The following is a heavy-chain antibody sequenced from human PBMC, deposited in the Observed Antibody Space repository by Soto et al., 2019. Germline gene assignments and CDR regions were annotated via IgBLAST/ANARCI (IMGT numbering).Heavy chain of an antibody. Sequence: ASVKVSRKASGYTFTSYGISWVRQAPGQGLEWMGWISAYNGNTNYAQKLQGRVTMTTDTSTSTAYMELRSLRSDDTAVYYCAREGSWDFWSGYGDDYYYYYMDVWGKGTTVTVSS. V-gene: IGHV1-18*01. J-gene: IGHJ6*03. CDR2: ISAYNGNT. CDR3: AREGSWDFWSGYGDDYYYYYMDV. D-gene: IGHD3-3*01. CDR1: GYTFTSYG.